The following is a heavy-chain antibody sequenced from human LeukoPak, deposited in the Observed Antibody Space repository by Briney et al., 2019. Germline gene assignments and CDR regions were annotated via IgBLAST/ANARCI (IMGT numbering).Heavy chain of an antibody. Sequence: ASVKVSCKASGYTFTGYYMHWVRQAPGQGLEWMGWINPNSGGTNYAQKFQGRVTMTRDTSISTAYMELSRLRSDDTAVYYCARVRSSPSRAFDIWGQGTMVTVSS. CDR2: INPNSGGT. V-gene: IGHV1-2*02. J-gene: IGHJ3*02. CDR3: ARVRSSPSRAFDI. D-gene: IGHD6-13*01. CDR1: GYTFTGYY.